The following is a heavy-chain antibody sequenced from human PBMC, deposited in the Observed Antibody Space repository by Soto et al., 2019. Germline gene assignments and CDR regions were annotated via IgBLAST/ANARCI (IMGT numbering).Heavy chain of an antibody. CDR1: GYTFTTYD. J-gene: IGHJ4*02. Sequence: QVQLVQSGAEVKKPGASVKVSCKASGYTFTTYDVNWMRQATGQGPEWLGWMNPYNGDTGYAQKFQGRVTLTSDTSMNTAYLELSSLTYEDTAVYYCARNRRETGDFDYWGQGTLVTVSS. CDR3: ARNRRETGDFDY. CDR2: MNPYNGDT. D-gene: IGHD7-27*01. V-gene: IGHV1-8*02.